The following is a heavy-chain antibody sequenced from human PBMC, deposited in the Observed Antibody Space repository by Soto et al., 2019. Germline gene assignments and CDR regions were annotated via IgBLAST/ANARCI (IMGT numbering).Heavy chain of an antibody. D-gene: IGHD2-15*01. CDR3: VIQGGSPGIWYFDY. V-gene: IGHV3-30-3*01. CDR1: GFTFSGYA. Sequence: QVQLVESGGGVVQPGRSLRLSCAASGFTFSGYAMHWVRQAPGKGLEWVAATSYDENYKYYADSVEGRFTISRDNSRNTLFLQMNSLRTEDTAVYYWVIQGGSPGIWYFDYWGQGALVTGSS. CDR2: TSYDENYK. J-gene: IGHJ4*02.